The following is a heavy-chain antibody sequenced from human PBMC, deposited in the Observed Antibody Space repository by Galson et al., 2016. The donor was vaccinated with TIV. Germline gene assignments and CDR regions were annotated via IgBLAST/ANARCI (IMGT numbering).Heavy chain of an antibody. D-gene: IGHD3/OR15-3a*01. Sequence: SVKVSCKASGYTFTHYFVHWVRQAPGQGFEWMGWVNPKSGDTNYAQKFQGRVAMTRDTSINTAYMELSRLRSDDTAVYYCARDGLDMTTAVALPDYWGQGTLVTVSS. V-gene: IGHV1-2*02. CDR2: VNPKSGDT. J-gene: IGHJ4*02. CDR1: GYTFTHYF. CDR3: ARDGLDMTTAVALPDY.